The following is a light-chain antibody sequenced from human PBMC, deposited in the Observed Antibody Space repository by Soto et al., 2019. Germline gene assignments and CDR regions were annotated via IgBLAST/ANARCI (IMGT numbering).Light chain of an antibody. CDR2: GAS. V-gene: IGKV3-15*01. CDR3: QQYNSWPLT. J-gene: IGKJ4*01. Sequence: TLSVSPGERVTLSCRASQSLRSNSAWYQQKPGQAPRLVIYGASTRATGIPARFSGSGYGTEFTLTISSLQSEDFAVYYCQQYNSWPLTFGGGTKVDIK. CDR1: QSLRSN.